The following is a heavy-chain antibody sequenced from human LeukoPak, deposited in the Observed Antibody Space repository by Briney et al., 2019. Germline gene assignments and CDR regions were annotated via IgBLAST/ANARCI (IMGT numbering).Heavy chain of an antibody. CDR2: IYYSGST. CDR3: ARSIRGYSSGWYYFDY. CDR1: GGSISSSSYY. D-gene: IGHD6-19*01. J-gene: IGHJ4*02. V-gene: IGHV4-39*07. Sequence: PSETLSLTCTVPGGSISSSSYYWGWIRQPPGKGLEWIGSIYYSGSTYYNPSLKSRVTISVDTSKNQFSLKLSSVTAADTAVYYCARSIRGYSSGWYYFDYWGPGTLITVSS.